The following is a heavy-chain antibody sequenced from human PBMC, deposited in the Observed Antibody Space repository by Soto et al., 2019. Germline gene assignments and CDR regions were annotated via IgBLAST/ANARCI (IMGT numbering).Heavy chain of an antibody. CDR1: GFTFDDYA. J-gene: IGHJ6*02. Sequence: EVQLVESGGGLVQPGRSLRLSCAASGFTFDDYAMHWVRQAPGKGLEWVSGISWNSGSIGYADSVKGRFTISRDNAKNSLYLQMNSLRAEDTDLYYCAKTSYPTSYYYYYGMDVWGQGTTVTVSS. V-gene: IGHV3-9*01. D-gene: IGHD3-16*02. CDR2: ISWNSGSI. CDR3: AKTSYPTSYYYYYGMDV.